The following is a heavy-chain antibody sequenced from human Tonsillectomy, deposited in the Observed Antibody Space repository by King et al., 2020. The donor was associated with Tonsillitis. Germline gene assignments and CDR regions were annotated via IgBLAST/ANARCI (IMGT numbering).Heavy chain of an antibody. CDR2: TYWNHDE. CDR1: GFSLNTTGVG. D-gene: IGHD1-14*01. CDR3: ARKIPRRAIGH. V-gene: IGHV2-5*01. J-gene: IGHJ5*02. Sequence: TLKESGPTLVKPTQTLTLTCTFSGFSLNTTGVGVGWIRQPPGKALEWLALTYWNHDERYSPALKSRLTITKDTSKTQVVLTVTNVDPVDTATYYCARKIPRRAIGHWGQGTLVTVSS.